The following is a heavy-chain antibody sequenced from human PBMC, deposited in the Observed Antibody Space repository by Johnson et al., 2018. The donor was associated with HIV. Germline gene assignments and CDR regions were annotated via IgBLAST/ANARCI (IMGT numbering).Heavy chain of an antibody. V-gene: IGHV3-15*01. J-gene: IGHJ3*01. Sequence: AAGGVTFTNVWMNWVRQAPGKGLEWVGRIKNKIDGGTIDYAAPVKGRFSISRDDSKNTLYLQMNSLRAEDTAVYYCAKRQPLVGASFWGQGTMVTVSS. CDR3: AKRQPLVGASF. CDR2: IKNKIDGGTI. D-gene: IGHD1-26*01. CDR1: GVTFTNVW.